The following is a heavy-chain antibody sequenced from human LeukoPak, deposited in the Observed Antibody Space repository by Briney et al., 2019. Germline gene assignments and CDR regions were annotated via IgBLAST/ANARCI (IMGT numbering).Heavy chain of an antibody. Sequence: PSETLSLTCAVYGGSFSGCYWSWIRQPPGKGLEWIGEINHSGSTNYNPSLKSRVTISVDTSKNQFSLKLSSVTAADTAVYYCARGRWTIYWGQGTLVTVSS. J-gene: IGHJ4*02. CDR1: GGSFSGCY. CDR2: INHSGST. V-gene: IGHV4-34*01. CDR3: ARGRWTIY. D-gene: IGHD3/OR15-3a*01.